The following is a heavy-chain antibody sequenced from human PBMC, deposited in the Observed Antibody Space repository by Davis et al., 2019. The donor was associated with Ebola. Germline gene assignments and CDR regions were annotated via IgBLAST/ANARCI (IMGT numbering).Heavy chain of an antibody. D-gene: IGHD3-16*01. Sequence: GESLNISCAASGLPLSHAWMSWVRQTPGKGLEWVGRIKTKTEGGTTDYAAPVKGRFTIPSDDSKTTLYLQMNSLKTEDTAVYYCTTSGIWGHDYWGQGTLVTVSS. CDR3: TTSGIWGHDY. CDR1: GLPLSHAW. J-gene: IGHJ4*02. CDR2: IKTKTEGGTT. V-gene: IGHV3-15*01.